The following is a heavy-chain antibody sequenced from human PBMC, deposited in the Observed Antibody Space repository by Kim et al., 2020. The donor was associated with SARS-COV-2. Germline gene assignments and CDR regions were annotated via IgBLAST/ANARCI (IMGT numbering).Heavy chain of an antibody. V-gene: IGHV1-69*02. Sequence: KFQGRVTITADNSTSTAYMELSSLRSEDTAVYYCARSTTVVILDYWYFDLWGRGTLVTVSS. CDR3: ARSTTVVILDYWYFDL. D-gene: IGHD4-17*01. J-gene: IGHJ2*01.